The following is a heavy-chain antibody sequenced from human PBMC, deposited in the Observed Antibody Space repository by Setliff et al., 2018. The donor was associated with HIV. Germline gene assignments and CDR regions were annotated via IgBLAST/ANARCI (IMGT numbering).Heavy chain of an antibody. CDR2: MSYSGSA. D-gene: IGHD5-18*01. Sequence: SETLSLTCNVSGDSISSSSYYWGWVRQPPGKGLEWIGSMSYSGSALYSPSLKSRVTISVDTSKNQFSLKLSSVTATDTAVYYCARHAIVDTAGRGFDYWGQGTLVTVS. V-gene: IGHV4-39*01. CDR3: ARHAIVDTAGRGFDY. J-gene: IGHJ4*02. CDR1: GDSISSSSYY.